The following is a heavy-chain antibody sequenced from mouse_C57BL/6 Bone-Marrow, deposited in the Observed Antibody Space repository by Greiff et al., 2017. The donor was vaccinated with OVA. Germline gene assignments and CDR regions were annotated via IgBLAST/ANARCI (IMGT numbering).Heavy chain of an antibody. V-gene: IGHV1-42*01. J-gene: IGHJ2*01. CDR3: ARGRSYFDY. CDR1: GYSFTGYY. Sequence: EVQLQQSGPELVKPGASVKISCKASGYSFTGYYMNWVKQSPEKSLEWIGEINPSTGGTTYNQKFKAKATLTVDKSSSTAYMQLKSLTSEDSAVYYCARGRSYFDYWGQGTTLTVSS. D-gene: IGHD1-1*01. CDR2: INPSTGGT.